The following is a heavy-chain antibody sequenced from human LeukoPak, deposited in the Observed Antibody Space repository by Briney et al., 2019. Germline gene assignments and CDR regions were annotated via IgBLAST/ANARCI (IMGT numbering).Heavy chain of an antibody. D-gene: IGHD1-26*01. V-gene: IGHV1-46*01. CDR2: INPSDGST. CDR1: GYTFTVYH. Sequence: GASVKVSCKASGYTFTVYHMHWVRQAPGQGLEWMGIINPSDGSTTYAQKFQGRVSITRDMSTSTIYMELSSLRSDDTAVYYCARESSGSYADPPDYWGQGTLVTVSS. J-gene: IGHJ4*02. CDR3: ARESSGSYADPPDY.